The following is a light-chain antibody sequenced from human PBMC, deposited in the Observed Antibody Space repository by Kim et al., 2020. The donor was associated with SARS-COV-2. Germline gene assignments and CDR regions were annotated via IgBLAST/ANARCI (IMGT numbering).Light chain of an antibody. V-gene: IGLV1-44*01. CDR2: SNN. J-gene: IGLJ3*02. Sequence: ELTQPPSASGTPGQRVTISCSGSSSNIGSNTVNWYQQLPGTAPKLLIYSNNQRPSGVPDRFSGSKSGTSASLAISGLQSEDEADYYCAAWDDSLNGWVFGGGTKLTV. CDR3: AAWDDSLNGWV. CDR1: SSNIGSNT.